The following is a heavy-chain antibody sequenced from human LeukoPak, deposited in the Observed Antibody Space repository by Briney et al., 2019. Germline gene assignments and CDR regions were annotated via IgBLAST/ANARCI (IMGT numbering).Heavy chain of an antibody. J-gene: IGHJ4*02. D-gene: IGHD2-2*01. CDR1: GFTFSSYA. CDR2: ISGSGGNT. V-gene: IGHV3-23*01. Sequence: GGSLSLSCAASGFTFSSYAMGWVRQAPGKGLEWISAISGSGGNTYYAASVKGRFTFSRDNSKNTLFLQMNSLRAEDTAEYYCAKGPKIPAPTYYFDYWGQGPLVTVSS. CDR3: AKGPKIPAPTYYFDY.